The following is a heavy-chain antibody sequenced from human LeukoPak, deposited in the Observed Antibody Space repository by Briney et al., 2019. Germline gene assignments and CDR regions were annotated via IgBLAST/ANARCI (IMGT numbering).Heavy chain of an antibody. CDR1: GFTLSDAW. CDR2: IKRNRDGGTT. Sequence: GGSLTLSCAVSGFTLSDAWMIWVRQAPGKGLEWVARIKRNRDGGTTDYTAPVRGRFTISRDDSKNTLYLQMNSLKTEDTAVYYCVGTFLGYWGLGTLVTVSS. V-gene: IGHV3-15*01. CDR3: VGTFLGY. D-gene: IGHD2/OR15-2a*01. J-gene: IGHJ4*02.